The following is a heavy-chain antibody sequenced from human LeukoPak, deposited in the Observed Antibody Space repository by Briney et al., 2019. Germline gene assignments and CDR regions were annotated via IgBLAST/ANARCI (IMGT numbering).Heavy chain of an antibody. V-gene: IGHV1-2*02. CDR2: INPNSGGT. Sequence: ASVKVSCKASGYTFTGYYMHWVRQAPGQGLEWMGWINPNSGGTNYAQKFQGRVTMTRGTSISTAYMELSRLRSDDTAVYYCARDGRGVEVNAFDIWGQGTMVTVSS. J-gene: IGHJ3*02. D-gene: IGHD1-26*01. CDR1: GYTFTGYY. CDR3: ARDGRGVEVNAFDI.